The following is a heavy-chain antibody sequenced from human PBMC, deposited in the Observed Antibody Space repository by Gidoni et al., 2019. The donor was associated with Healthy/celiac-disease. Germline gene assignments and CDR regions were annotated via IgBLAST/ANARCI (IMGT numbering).Heavy chain of an antibody. J-gene: IGHJ2*01. Sequence: QVQLQESGPGLVKPSETLSLTCAVSGYSISSGYYWGWIRQPPGKGLEWIGSIYHSGSTYYNPSLKSRVTISVDTSKNQFSLKLSSVTAADTAVYYCARVGGIVVVPAAILDTLRLGYFDLWGRGTLVTVSS. D-gene: IGHD2-2*01. V-gene: IGHV4-38-2*01. CDR1: GYSISSGYY. CDR2: IYHSGST. CDR3: ARVGGIVVVPAAILDTLRLGYFDL.